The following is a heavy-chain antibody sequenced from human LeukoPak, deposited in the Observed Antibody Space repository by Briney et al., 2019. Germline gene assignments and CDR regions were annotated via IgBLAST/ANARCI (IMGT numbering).Heavy chain of an antibody. V-gene: IGHV3-48*04. J-gene: IGHJ4*02. CDR3: AREADTAVDY. D-gene: IGHD5-18*01. CDR2: ISPSGGIT. CDR1: GFTFSSHG. Sequence: GGSLRLSCAASGFTFSSHGMNWVRQAPGKGLEWVSGISPSGGITYYADSVKGRFTISRDNAKNSLYLQMNSLRAEDTAVYYCAREADTAVDYWGQGTLVTVSS.